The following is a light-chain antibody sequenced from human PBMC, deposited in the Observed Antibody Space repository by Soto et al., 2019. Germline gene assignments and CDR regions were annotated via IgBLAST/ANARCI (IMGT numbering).Light chain of an antibody. CDR2: GTS. CDR1: HSISTN. CDR3: QQRSDWLT. V-gene: IGKV3-15*01. Sequence: EIVMTQSPATLSLSPGERASLPCRASHSISTNLAWYQQKPGQAPRLLIYGTSTRATGIPARFSGSGSGTEFTLTISSLQSEDFAVYYCQQRSDWLTFGGGTKVDIK. J-gene: IGKJ4*01.